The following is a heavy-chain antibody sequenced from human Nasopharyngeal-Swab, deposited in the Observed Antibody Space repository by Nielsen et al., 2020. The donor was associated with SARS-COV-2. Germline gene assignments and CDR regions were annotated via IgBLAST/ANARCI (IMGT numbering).Heavy chain of an antibody. CDR1: GDSVTSYY. CDR3: ARHLSDVDSPMVPWFDP. V-gene: IGHV4-38-2*01. D-gene: IGHD3-10*01. J-gene: IGHJ5*02. Sequence: SETLSLTCAISGDSVTSYYWGWIRQPPGKGLEWIGSMSHSGHTYHNLSLKSRVTISVDTSKNQVSLNLTSVTAADTAVYYCARHLSDVDSPMVPWFDPWGQGTLVTVSS. CDR2: MSHSGHT.